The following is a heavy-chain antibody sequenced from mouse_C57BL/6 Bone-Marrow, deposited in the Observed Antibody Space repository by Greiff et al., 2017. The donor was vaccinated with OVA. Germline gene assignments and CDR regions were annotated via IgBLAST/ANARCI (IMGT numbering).Heavy chain of an antibody. V-gene: IGHV14-1*01. CDR3: TTRGIYDGYAMDY. CDR2: IDPEDGDT. CDR1: GFNIKDYY. D-gene: IGHD2-3*01. J-gene: IGHJ4*01. Sequence: VQLQQSGAELVRPGASVKLSCTASGFNIKDYYMHWVKQRPEQGLEWIGRIDPEDGDTEYAPKFKGKATMTADTSSNTAYLQLSSLTSEDTAVYYCTTRGIYDGYAMDYWGQGTSVTVSS.